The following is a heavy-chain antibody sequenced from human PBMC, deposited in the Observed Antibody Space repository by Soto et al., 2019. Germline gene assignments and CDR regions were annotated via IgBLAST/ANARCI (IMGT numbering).Heavy chain of an antibody. V-gene: IGHV3-74*01. CDR3: ARDRTAMADS. CDR1: GFTFRSYW. D-gene: IGHD5-18*01. Sequence: EVQLVESGGGLVQPGGSLRLSCEASGFTFRSYWMHWVRQAPGKGLVWVSRISSDGSNTNYADSVKGRFTISRDNAKSTLYLQMDSLRADDTAFYYCARDRTAMADSWGQGTLVTVSS. CDR2: ISSDGSNT. J-gene: IGHJ4*02.